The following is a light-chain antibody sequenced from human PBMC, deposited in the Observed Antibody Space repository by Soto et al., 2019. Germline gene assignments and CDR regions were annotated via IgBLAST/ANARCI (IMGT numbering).Light chain of an antibody. CDR1: SSDVGGYKY. CDR2: DVT. Sequence: QSVLTQPPSASGSPGQSVTISCTGTSSDVGGYKYVSWYQQHPGKAPKLIIYDVTNRPSGVPDRFSGSKSGNTVSLTVSGLQADDEADYYCSSYAGSSTFYVFGAGTKVTVL. CDR3: SSYAGSSTFYV. V-gene: IGLV2-8*01. J-gene: IGLJ1*01.